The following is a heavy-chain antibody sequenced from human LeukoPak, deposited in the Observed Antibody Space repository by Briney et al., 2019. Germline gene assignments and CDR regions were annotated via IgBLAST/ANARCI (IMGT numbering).Heavy chain of an antibody. D-gene: IGHD5-12*01. Sequence: ASVKVSCKASGYTFSTYGITWVRQAHGQGLEWLGWISPHNGNTNYAQKFQGRVTLTTDTSANTAYLELRSLRSDDTALYYCARDHLDIVPTIYSFWGQGTLVTVSS. CDR3: ARDHLDIVPTIYSF. CDR2: ISPHNGNT. J-gene: IGHJ4*02. CDR1: GYTFSTYG. V-gene: IGHV1-18*01.